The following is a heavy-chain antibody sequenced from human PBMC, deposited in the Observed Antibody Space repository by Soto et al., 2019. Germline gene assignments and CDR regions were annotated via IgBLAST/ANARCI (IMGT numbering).Heavy chain of an antibody. CDR3: ARDGELFPPIYGMDV. D-gene: IGHD3-10*01. CDR1: GYTFTSYG. Sequence: EASVKVSCKASGYTFTSYGISWVRQAPGQGLEWMGWISAYNGNTNYAQKLQGRVTMTTDTSTSTAYMELRSLRSDDTAVYYCARDGELFPPIYGMDVWGQGTTVTVSS. J-gene: IGHJ6*02. CDR2: ISAYNGNT. V-gene: IGHV1-18*01.